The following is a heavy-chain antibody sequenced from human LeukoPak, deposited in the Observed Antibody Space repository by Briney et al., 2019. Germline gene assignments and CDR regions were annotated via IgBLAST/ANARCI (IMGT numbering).Heavy chain of an antibody. J-gene: IGHJ4*02. CDR3: ATDSGVSGDFGY. CDR2: IYYSGST. D-gene: IGHD3-3*01. V-gene: IGHV4-59*01. Sequence: SETLSLTCTVSGGSISSYYWSWIRQPPGKGLEWIGYIYYSGSTNYNPSLKSRVTISVDTSKNQFSLKLSSVTAADTAVYYCATDSGVSGDFGYWGQGTLVTVSS. CDR1: GGSISSYY.